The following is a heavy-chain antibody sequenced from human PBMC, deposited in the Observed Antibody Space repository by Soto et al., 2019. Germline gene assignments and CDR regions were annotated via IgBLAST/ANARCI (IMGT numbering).Heavy chain of an antibody. J-gene: IGHJ6*03. CDR1: EIIFSSDA. Sequence: HPGGSLRLSCAASEIIFSSDARSWVRPTPGKGLEWVSAISGSGGSTYYADSVKGRFTISRDNSKNTLYLQMNSLRAEDTAVYYCAKARFLEWSRVNYYYYMDVWGKGTTVTVSS. CDR2: ISGSGGST. D-gene: IGHD3-3*01. V-gene: IGHV3-23*01. CDR3: AKARFLEWSRVNYYYYMDV.